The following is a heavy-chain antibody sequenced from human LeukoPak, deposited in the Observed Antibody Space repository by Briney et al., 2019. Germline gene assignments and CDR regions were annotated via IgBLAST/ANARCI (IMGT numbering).Heavy chain of an antibody. J-gene: IGHJ6*03. Sequence: SETLSLTCAVSGGPFSGYYWTWIRQPPGKGLEWIGEINHSGNTNSNPSLKSRVTMSVDTSKNQFSLKLSSLTAADTAMYYCARREPHGDYGGKIRYYYYMDVWGKGTTITISS. CDR3: ARREPHGDYGGKIRYYYYMDV. D-gene: IGHD4-23*01. CDR1: GGPFSGYY. V-gene: IGHV4-34*01. CDR2: INHSGNT.